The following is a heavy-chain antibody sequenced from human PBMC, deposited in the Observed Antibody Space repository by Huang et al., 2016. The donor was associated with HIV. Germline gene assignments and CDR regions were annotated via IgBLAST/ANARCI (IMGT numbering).Heavy chain of an antibody. CDR2: INNNGSKR. Sequence: EVQLVESGGGLVQPGGSLTRSCAASGFTLSAYSMNWVRQTPGKGREWVSYINNNGSKRFSAESVKGRFTISRDKAKSSLYLQMNSLRDDDTAVFYCATSYGYFPHWGQGTLVTVSS. D-gene: IGHD5-18*01. CDR1: GFTLSAYS. J-gene: IGHJ1*01. CDR3: ATSYGYFPH. V-gene: IGHV3-48*02.